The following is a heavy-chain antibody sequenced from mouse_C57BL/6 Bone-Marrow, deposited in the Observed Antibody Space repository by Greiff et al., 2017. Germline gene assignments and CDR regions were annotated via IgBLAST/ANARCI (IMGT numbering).Heavy chain of an antibody. CDR3: ARDYYAALAY. V-gene: IGHV5-4*01. Sequence: EVKLVESGGGLVKPGGSLKLSCAASGFTFSSYAMSWVRQTPEKRLEWVATISDGGSYTYYPDNVKGRFTISRDNAKNNLYLQMSHLKSEDTAMYYCARDYYAALAYWGQGTLVTVSA. CDR1: GFTFSSYA. J-gene: IGHJ3*01. D-gene: IGHD1-1*01. CDR2: ISDGGSYT.